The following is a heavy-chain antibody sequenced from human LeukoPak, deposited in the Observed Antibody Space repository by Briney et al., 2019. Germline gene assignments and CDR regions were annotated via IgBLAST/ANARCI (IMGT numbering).Heavy chain of an antibody. CDR1: GFTFSSYG. Sequence: PGGSLRLSCAASGFTFSSYGMHWVRQAPGKGLEWVAVISYDGSNKYYADSVKGRFTISRYNSKNALYLQMNSLRAEDTAVYYCAREVTKGYFDFDPWGRGTLVTVSS. CDR3: AREVTKGYFDFDP. V-gene: IGHV3-30*03. J-gene: IGHJ5*02. D-gene: IGHD3-9*01. CDR2: ISYDGSNK.